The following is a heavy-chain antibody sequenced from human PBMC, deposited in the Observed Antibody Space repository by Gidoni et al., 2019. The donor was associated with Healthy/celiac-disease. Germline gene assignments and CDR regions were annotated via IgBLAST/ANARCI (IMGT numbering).Heavy chain of an antibody. Sequence: QVQLVQSGAEVKKPGASGKVSCKASGYTFTGYYMHWVRQAPGQGLEWMGWINPNSGGTNYAQKFQGRVTMTRDTSISTADMELSRLRSDDTAVYYCARHIPVWGYYFDYWDQGTLVTVSS. CDR3: ARHIPVWGYYFDY. CDR2: INPNSGGT. CDR1: GYTFTGYY. V-gene: IGHV1-2*02. J-gene: IGHJ4*02. D-gene: IGHD3-16*01.